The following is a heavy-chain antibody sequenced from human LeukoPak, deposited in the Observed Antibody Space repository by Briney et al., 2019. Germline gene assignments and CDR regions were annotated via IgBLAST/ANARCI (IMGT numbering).Heavy chain of an antibody. Sequence: PSETLSLTCAVYGGSFSGYYWSWIRQPPGKGLEWIGEINHSGSTNYNPSLKSRVTISVDTSKNQFSLKLSSVTAADTAVYYCARGTDYYGSGSYYKDGGRETLVTVSS. CDR1: GGSFSGYY. V-gene: IGHV4-34*01. CDR2: INHSGST. J-gene: IGHJ4*02. D-gene: IGHD3-10*01. CDR3: ARGTDYYGSGSYYKD.